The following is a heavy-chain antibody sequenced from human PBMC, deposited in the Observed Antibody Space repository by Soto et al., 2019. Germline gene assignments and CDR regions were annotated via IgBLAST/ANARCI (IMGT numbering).Heavy chain of an antibody. CDR3: ARRNAMDV. Sequence: PGGSLRLSCAASGFTFSNYAMSWVRQAPGKGLEWVSSITGSGTTIYYADSVKGRFTISRDNAKNSLYLQMNSLKDEDTAVYYYARRNAMDVWGQGTTVTVSS. J-gene: IGHJ6*02. CDR2: ITGSGTTI. V-gene: IGHV3-48*02. CDR1: GFTFSNYA.